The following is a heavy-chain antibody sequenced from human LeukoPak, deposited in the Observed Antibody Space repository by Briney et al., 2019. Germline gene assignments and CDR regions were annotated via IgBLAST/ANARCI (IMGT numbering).Heavy chain of an antibody. Sequence: SETLSLTCTVSGGSISSGSYYWSWIRQPAGKGLEWIGRIYTSGSTNYNPSLKSRVTISVDTSKNQFSLKLSSVTAADTAVYYCARYSPESPIDSSGYYYFDYWGQGTLVTVSS. CDR2: IYTSGST. D-gene: IGHD3-22*01. CDR1: GGSISSGSYY. J-gene: IGHJ4*02. CDR3: ARYSPESPIDSSGYYYFDY. V-gene: IGHV4-61*02.